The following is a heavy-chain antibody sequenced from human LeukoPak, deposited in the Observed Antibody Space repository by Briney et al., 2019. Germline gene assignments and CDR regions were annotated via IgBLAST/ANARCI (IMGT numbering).Heavy chain of an antibody. V-gene: IGHV1-2*02. J-gene: IGHJ6*02. D-gene: IGHD4-17*01. CDR1: GYTFTGYY. Sequence: ASVKVSCKASGYTFTGYYMHWVRQAPGQGLEWMGWINPNSGGTNYAQKFQGRVTMTRDTSISTAYMELSRLRSDDTAVYYCARERGHDYGDYYGMDVWGQGTTVTVSS. CDR3: ARERGHDYGDYYGMDV. CDR2: INPNSGGT.